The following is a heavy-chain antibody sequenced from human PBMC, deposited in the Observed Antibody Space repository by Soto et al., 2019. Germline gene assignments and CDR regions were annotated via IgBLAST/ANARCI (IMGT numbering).Heavy chain of an antibody. CDR1: GGTFSSYT. J-gene: IGHJ4*02. V-gene: IGHV1-69*08. CDR2: IIPILGIA. Sequence: QVQLVQSGAEVKKPGSSVKVSCKASGGTFSSYTISWVRQAPGQGLEWMGRIIPILGIANYAQKFQGRVTITAHKSTSTAYMELSSLRSEDTAVYYCARDSGYRPDDYWGQGTLVTVSS. D-gene: IGHD5-12*01. CDR3: ARDSGYRPDDY.